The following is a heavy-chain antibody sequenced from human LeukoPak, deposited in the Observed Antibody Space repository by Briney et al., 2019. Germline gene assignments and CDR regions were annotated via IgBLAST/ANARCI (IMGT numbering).Heavy chain of an antibody. CDR2: IRSKGYGGTT. J-gene: IGHJ4*02. V-gene: IGHV3-49*04. D-gene: IGHD5-18*01. Sequence: PGGSLRLSCAASGFTFSSSWMHWVRQAPGKGLEWVCFIRSKGYGGTTEYAASVKGRFTISRDDFKSVAYLQMNSLITEDTAVYYCTRDVRHSYGPPSDYWGQGTLVIVSS. CDR3: TRDVRHSYGPPSDY. CDR1: GFTFSSSW.